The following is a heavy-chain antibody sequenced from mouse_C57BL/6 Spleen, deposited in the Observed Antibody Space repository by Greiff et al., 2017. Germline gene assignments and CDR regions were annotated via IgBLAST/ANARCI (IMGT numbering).Heavy chain of an antibody. D-gene: IGHD4-1*01. J-gene: IGHJ2*01. V-gene: IGHV1-80*01. CDR2: IYPGDGDT. CDR3: ARGDWDVGYFDY. Sequence: QVQLKQSGAELVKPGASVKISCKASGYAFSSYWMNWVKQRPGKGLEWIGQIYPGDGDTNYNGKFEGKATLTADKSSSTAYMQLSSLTSEDSAVYFCARGDWDVGYFDYWGQGTTLTVSS. CDR1: GYAFSSYW.